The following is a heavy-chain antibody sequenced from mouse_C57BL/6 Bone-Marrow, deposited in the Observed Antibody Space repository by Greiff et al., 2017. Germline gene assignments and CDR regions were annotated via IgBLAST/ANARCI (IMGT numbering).Heavy chain of an antibody. J-gene: IGHJ3*01. V-gene: IGHV1-82*01. D-gene: IGHD2-3*01. CDR1: GYAFSSSW. Sequence: VQLQQSGPELVKPGASVKISCKASGYAFSSSWMNWVKQRPGKGLEWIGRIYPGDGDTNYNGKFKGKATLTADKSSSTAYMQLSSLTSEDSAVYFCAIHYDGYYTWFAYWGQGTLVTVSA. CDR2: IYPGDGDT. CDR3: AIHYDGYYTWFAY.